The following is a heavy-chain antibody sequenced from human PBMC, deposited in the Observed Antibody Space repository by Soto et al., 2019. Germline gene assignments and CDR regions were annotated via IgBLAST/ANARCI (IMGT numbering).Heavy chain of an antibody. V-gene: IGHV4-39*01. D-gene: IGHD2-2*01. CDR3: ASLIVVVPAAIDYYYYMDV. Sequence: SETLSLTCTVSGGSISSSSYYWGWIRQPPGKGLEWIGSIYYSGSTYYNPSLKSRVTISVDTSKNQFSLKLSSVTAADTAVYYCASLIVVVPAAIDYYYYMDVWGKGTTVTVSS. J-gene: IGHJ6*03. CDR1: GGSISSSSYY. CDR2: IYYSGST.